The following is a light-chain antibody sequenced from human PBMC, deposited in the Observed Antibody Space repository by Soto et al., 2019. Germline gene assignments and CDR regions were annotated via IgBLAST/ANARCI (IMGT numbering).Light chain of an antibody. CDR2: GAS. V-gene: IGKV3-15*01. CDR1: QSVSTY. CDR3: QQYHNWPPHT. J-gene: IGKJ2*01. Sequence: EIVMTQSPATLSVSPGERATHSCRASQSVSTYLAWYQQKPGQAPRLLMYGASTRATGIPARFSGSGSGTEFTLTISSLQSEDFAVYYCQQYHNWPPHTFGQGTKLEIK.